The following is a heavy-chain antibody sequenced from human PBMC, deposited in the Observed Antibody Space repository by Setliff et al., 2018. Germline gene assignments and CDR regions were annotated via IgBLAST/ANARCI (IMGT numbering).Heavy chain of an antibody. V-gene: IGHV3-30*19. J-gene: IGHJ6*03. CDR3: ARGEYSYGPPVFYYYYMDV. CDR1: GFTFSSYG. D-gene: IGHD5-18*01. Sequence: GGSLRLSCAASGFTFSSYGMHWVRQAPGKGLEWVAVIWYDGSNKYYADSVKGRFTISRDNSKNTLYLQMNSLRAEDTAVYYCARGEYSYGPPVFYYYYMDVWGKGTTVTVSS. CDR2: IWYDGSNK.